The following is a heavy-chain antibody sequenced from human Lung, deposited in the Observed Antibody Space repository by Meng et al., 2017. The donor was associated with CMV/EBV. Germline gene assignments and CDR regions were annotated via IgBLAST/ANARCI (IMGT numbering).Heavy chain of an antibody. D-gene: IGHD3-22*01. CDR1: GFTLSSYG. CDR2: IRYDGSNK. CDR3: AKGGDYDSSCDY. J-gene: IGHJ4*02. Sequence: GESXKISCAASGFTLSSYGMHWVRQAPGKGLEWVAFIRYDGSNKYYADSVKGRFTISRDNSKNTLYLQMNSLRAEDTAVYYCAKGGDYDSSCDYWGQGTLVTVSS. V-gene: IGHV3-30*02.